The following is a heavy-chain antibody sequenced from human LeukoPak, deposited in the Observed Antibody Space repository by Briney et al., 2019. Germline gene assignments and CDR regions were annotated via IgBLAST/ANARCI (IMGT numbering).Heavy chain of an antibody. CDR3: ARDCYGSGSYYTNYYYYGMDV. CDR1: GFTFSAYW. Sequence: GGSLRLSCAASGFTFSAYWMNWVRQAPGKGLEWVSYISSSGSTIYYADSVKGRFTISRDNAKNSLYLQMNSLRAEDTAVYYCARDCYGSGSYYTNYYYYGMDVWGQGTTVTVSS. J-gene: IGHJ6*02. D-gene: IGHD3-10*01. V-gene: IGHV3-48*04. CDR2: ISSSGSTI.